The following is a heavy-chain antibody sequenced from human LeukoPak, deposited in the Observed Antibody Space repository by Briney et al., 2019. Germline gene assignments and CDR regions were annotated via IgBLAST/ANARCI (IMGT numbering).Heavy chain of an antibody. CDR3: ARDLGTAMVPGYYYGMDV. J-gene: IGHJ6*02. D-gene: IGHD5-18*01. CDR2: ISSSSSTI. Sequence: PGGSLRPSCAASGFTFSSYSMNWVRQAPGKGLEWVSYISSSSSTIYYADSVKGRFTISRDNAKDSLYLQMNSLRDEDTAVYYCARDLGTAMVPGYYYGMDVWGQGTTVTVTS. CDR1: GFTFSSYS. V-gene: IGHV3-48*02.